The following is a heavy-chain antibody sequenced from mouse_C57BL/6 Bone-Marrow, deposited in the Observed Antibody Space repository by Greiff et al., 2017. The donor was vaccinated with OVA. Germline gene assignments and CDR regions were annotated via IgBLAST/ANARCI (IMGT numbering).Heavy chain of an antibody. V-gene: IGHV1-75*01. CDR3: ARGGYGSSPLFDY. J-gene: IGHJ2*01. CDR2: IFPGSGST. D-gene: IGHD1-1*01. Sequence: VKLMESGPELVKPGASVKISCKASGYTFTDYYINWVKQRPGQGLEWIGWIFPGSGSTYYNEKFKGKATLTVDKSSSTAYMLLSSLTSEDSAVYFCARGGYGSSPLFDYWGQGTTLTVSS. CDR1: GYTFTDYY.